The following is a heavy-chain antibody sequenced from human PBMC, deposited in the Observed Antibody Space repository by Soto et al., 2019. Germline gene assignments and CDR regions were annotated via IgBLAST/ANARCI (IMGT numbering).Heavy chain of an antibody. CDR2: IWYDGSNK. D-gene: IGHD2-15*01. J-gene: IGHJ4*02. CDR1: GFTFSSYG. Sequence: GGSLRLSCAASGFTFSSYGMHWVRQAPGKGLEWVAVIWYDGSNKYYADSVKGRFTISRGNSKNTLYLQMNSLRAEDTAVYYCARDGPKYCSGGSCYSSYSGQGTLVTVSS. CDR3: ARDGPKYCSGGSCYSSY. V-gene: IGHV3-33*01.